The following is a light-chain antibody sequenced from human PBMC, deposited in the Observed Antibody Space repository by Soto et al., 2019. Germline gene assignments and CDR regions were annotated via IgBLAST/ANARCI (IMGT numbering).Light chain of an antibody. V-gene: IGKV1-6*01. CDR2: AAS. J-gene: IGKJ4*01. CDR1: RDITTA. Sequence: AIQLTHSPSSLSASVGDRVTITCRASRDITTALGWYQHLPGKAPKVLIFAASTLYSGVPSRFSGSGSGTEFTLTISSLQPEDSGTNYCLHDYFYPLTFGGGTKVDIK. CDR3: LHDYFYPLT.